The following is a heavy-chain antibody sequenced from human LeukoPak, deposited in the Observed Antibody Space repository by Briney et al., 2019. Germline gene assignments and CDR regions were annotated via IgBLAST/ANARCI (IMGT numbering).Heavy chain of an antibody. V-gene: IGHV4-59*01. Sequence: PSETLSLTCTVSGGSISTYYWSWIRQPPGKGLEWIAYIDYSASTNYNPSLKSRVTISVDTSKNQFSLKMSSVTAADTAVYYCARDSRRELLHAFDIWGQGTMVTVSS. CDR1: GGSISTYY. CDR3: ARDSRRELLHAFDI. J-gene: IGHJ3*02. CDR2: IDYSAST. D-gene: IGHD1-26*01.